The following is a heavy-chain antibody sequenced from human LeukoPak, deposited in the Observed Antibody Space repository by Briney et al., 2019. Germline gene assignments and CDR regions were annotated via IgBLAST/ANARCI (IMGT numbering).Heavy chain of an antibody. V-gene: IGHV3-7*01. D-gene: IGHD2-2*02. CDR1: GFTFSNYW. Sequence: GGSLRLSCAASGFTFSNYWMNWVRQAPGKGLEWVANIKEDGSDKYYVDSVKGRFTISRDNSKNTLYLQMNSLRAEDTAVYYCAKISRVVVPAAIPDYWGQGTLVTVSS. CDR3: AKISRVVVPAAIPDY. CDR2: IKEDGSDK. J-gene: IGHJ4*02.